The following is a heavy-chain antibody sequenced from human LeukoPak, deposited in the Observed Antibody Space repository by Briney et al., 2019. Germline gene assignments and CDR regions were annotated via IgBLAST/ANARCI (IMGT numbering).Heavy chain of an antibody. J-gene: IGHJ3*02. CDR1: GFTFSTYW. Sequence: GGSLRLSCVASGFTFSTYWMHWVRQAPGKGLVWVSRINSDGSSTSYADSVKGRFTISRDNAKNTLYLQMNSLRAEDTAVYYCARDRGGYGLDDAFDIWGQGTMVTVSS. D-gene: IGHD5-12*01. CDR2: INSDGSST. CDR3: ARDRGGYGLDDAFDI. V-gene: IGHV3-74*01.